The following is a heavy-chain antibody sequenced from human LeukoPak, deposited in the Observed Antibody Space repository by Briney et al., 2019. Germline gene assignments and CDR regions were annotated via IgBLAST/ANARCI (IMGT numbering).Heavy chain of an antibody. CDR3: ARESEYYGSGSYYINDY. D-gene: IGHD3-10*01. J-gene: IGHJ4*02. Sequence: GGSLGLSCAASGFTFSSYRMSWVRQAPGKGLEWVSSLSGSSSYIYYADSLQGRFTISRDNAKNSLYLQMNSLRAEDTALYFCARESEYYGSGSYYINDYWGQGTLVTVSS. CDR1: GFTFSSYR. V-gene: IGHV3-21*01. CDR2: LSGSSSYI.